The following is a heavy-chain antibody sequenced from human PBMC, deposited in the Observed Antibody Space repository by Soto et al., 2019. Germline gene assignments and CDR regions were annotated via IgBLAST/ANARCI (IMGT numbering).Heavy chain of an antibody. D-gene: IGHD6-13*01. Sequence: QITLKESGPTLVKPTQTLTLTCTFSGFSLTSGVVGVGWILQSPGEDLEWLALIYWNDEQYYNPSLRNSLTITRDTSKNHVVLTMTTMDPVDTATYDCAHRLPGPSGYDVWGQGTTVTVSS. CDR2: IYWNDEQ. CDR3: AHRLPGPSGYDV. J-gene: IGHJ6*02. V-gene: IGHV2-5*01. CDR1: GFSLTSGVVG.